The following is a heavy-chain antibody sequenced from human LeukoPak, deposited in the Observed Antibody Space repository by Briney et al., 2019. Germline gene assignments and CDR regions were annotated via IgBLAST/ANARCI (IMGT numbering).Heavy chain of an antibody. V-gene: IGHV3-23*01. D-gene: IGHD2/OR15-2a*01. J-gene: IGHJ4*02. Sequence: GGSLRLSCAASGFTFSSNAMRWVRQAPGKGLEWVSGISDSGGRTYYADSVKGRFTISRDNSKNTLYLQMNSLRAEDTAVYYCVSSLSFNYWGQGTLVTVSS. CDR3: VSSLSFNY. CDR2: ISDSGGRT. CDR1: GFTFSSNA.